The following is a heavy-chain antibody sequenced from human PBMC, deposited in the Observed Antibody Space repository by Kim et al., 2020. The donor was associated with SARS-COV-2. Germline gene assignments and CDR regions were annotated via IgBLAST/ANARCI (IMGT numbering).Heavy chain of an antibody. D-gene: IGHD3-10*01. V-gene: IGHV1-24*01. CDR2: GET. Sequence: GETIYAQKFQGRVTMTEDTSTDTAYMELSSLRSEDTAVYYCAILLSGFDPWGQGTLVTVSS. CDR3: AILLSGFDP. J-gene: IGHJ5*02.